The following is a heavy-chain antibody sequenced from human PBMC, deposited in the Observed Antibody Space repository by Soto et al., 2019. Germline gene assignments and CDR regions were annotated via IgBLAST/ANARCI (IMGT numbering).Heavy chain of an antibody. CDR1: GYTCTSYS. D-gene: IGHD6-19*01. Sequence: ASVKVSCKASGYTCTSYSMHWVRQAPGQRLEWMGWINAGNGNTKYSQKFQGRVTITRDTSASTAYMELSSLRSEDTAVYYCVRGEVAIAVAGTAFGYWGQGTLVTVSS. CDR2: INAGNGNT. J-gene: IGHJ4*02. CDR3: VRGEVAIAVAGTAFGY. V-gene: IGHV1-3*01.